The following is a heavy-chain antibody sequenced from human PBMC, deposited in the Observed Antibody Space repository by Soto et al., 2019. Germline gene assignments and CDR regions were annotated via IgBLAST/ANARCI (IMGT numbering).Heavy chain of an antibody. V-gene: IGHV2-5*01. Sequence: QITLKESGPTLVKPTQTLTLTCTFSGFSLSTSEVGVGWIRQPPGKALEWLALIFWNDDERYNPSLKSRLTIIKDISKNQVVLTLTNMDPVDTATYYCAHSRVFDWFDPWGQGTLVTVSS. J-gene: IGHJ5*02. CDR3: AHSRVFDWFDP. CDR1: GFSLSTSEVG. D-gene: IGHD6-13*01. CDR2: IFWNDDE.